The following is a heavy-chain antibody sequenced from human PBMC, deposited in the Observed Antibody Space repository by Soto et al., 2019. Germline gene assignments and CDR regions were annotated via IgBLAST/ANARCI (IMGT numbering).Heavy chain of an antibody. J-gene: IGHJ4*02. CDR2: IKSKTDGWTT. V-gene: IGHV3-15*07. Sequence: GGSLRLSCAASGFTFSNAWMNWVRQAPGKGLEWVGLIKSKTDGWTTDYAAPVKGRFTISRDDSKNTLYLQMNSLKTEDTAVYYCTPSGGEWELAYWGQGTLVTVSS. CDR3: TPSGGEWELAY. CDR1: GFTFSNAW. D-gene: IGHD1-26*01.